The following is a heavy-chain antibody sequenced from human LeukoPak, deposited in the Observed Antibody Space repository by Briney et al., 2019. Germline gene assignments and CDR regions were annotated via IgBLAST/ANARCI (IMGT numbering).Heavy chain of an antibody. CDR3: ARITQQLYYYYGMDV. CDR2: VSYGGSNK. V-gene: IGHV3-30-3*01. D-gene: IGHD6-13*01. Sequence: PGGSLRLSCAASGFTFESYTIHWVRQAPGKGLEWVALVSYGGSNKYYIDSVKGRFTISRDTSKNTLYLQMNSLRAEDTAVYYCARITQQLYYYYGMDVWGQGTTVTVSS. CDR1: GFTFESYT. J-gene: IGHJ6*02.